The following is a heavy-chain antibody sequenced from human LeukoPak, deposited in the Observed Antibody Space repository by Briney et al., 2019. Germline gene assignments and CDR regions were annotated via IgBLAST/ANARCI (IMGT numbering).Heavy chain of an antibody. CDR3: ARCDILTGYYTSGFNY. CDR2: INHSGST. D-gene: IGHD3-9*01. CDR1: GGSFSGYY. Sequence: KPSETLSLTCAVYGGSFSGYYWSWIRQPPGKGLEWIGEINHSGSTNYNPSLKSRVTISVDTSKNQFSLKLSSVTAADTAVYYCARCDILTGYYTSGFNYWGQGTLVTVSS. V-gene: IGHV4-34*01. J-gene: IGHJ4*02.